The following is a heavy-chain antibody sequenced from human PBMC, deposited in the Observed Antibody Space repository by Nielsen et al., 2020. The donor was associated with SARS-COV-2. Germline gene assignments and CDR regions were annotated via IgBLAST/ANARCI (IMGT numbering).Heavy chain of an antibody. J-gene: IGHJ4*02. CDR2: IFNTGST. CDR1: GGSIGSYY. CDR3: ARGNLAVAGYYFDY. V-gene: IGHV4-59*13. Sequence: SETLSLTCTVFGGSIGSYYWSWIRQPPGKGLEWIGHIFNTGSTSYNPSLRSRVTILVDTSKNHFSLKLTSVTAADTAVYYCARGNLAVAGYYFDYWGQGTLVTVSS. D-gene: IGHD6-19*01.